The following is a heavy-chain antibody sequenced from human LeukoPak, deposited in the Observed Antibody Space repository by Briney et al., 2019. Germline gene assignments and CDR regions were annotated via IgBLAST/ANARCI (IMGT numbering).Heavy chain of an antibody. D-gene: IGHD2-2*01. CDR2: IRYGGSNN. Sequence: GGSLRLSCAASGFTFSSYGMHWVRQAPGKGLEWVAFIRYGGSNNYYADSVKGRFTISRDNSKNTLYLQMNSLKAKDTAVYYCGKRGAMCCFDYWGQGTLVTVSS. J-gene: IGHJ4*02. V-gene: IGHV3-30*02. CDR1: GFTFSSYG. CDR3: GKRGAMCCFDY.